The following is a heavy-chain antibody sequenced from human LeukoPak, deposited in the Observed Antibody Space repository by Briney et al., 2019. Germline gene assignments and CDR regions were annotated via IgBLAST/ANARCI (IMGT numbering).Heavy chain of an antibody. CDR2: IKHDGTEK. Sequence: GGSLRLSCAASGFTFSSYWMSWVRQAPGKGLEWVANIKHDGTEKYYVDSVKGRFTISRDNAKNSLYLQMNTLRAEDTAIYYCARAYYDSSGYYYVYFDQWGQGTLVTVPS. V-gene: IGHV3-7*01. J-gene: IGHJ4*02. CDR3: ARAYYDSSGYYYVYFDQ. D-gene: IGHD3-22*01. CDR1: GFTFSSYW.